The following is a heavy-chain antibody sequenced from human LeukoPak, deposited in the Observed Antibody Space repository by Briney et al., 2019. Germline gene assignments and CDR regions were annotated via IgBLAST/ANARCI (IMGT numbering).Heavy chain of an antibody. CDR3: ARDTVELGNWFDP. CDR2: ISSSSTI. D-gene: IGHD4-23*01. V-gene: IGHV3-48*04. CDR1: GFTFSSYS. Sequence: GGSLRLSCAASGFTFSSYSMNWVRQAPGKGLEWVSYISSSSTIYYADSVKGRFTISRDNAKNSLYLQMNSLRAEDTAVYYCARDTVELGNWFDPWGQGTLVTVSS. J-gene: IGHJ5*02.